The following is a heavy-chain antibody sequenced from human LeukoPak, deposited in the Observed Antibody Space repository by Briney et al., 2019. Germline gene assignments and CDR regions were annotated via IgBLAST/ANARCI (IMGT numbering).Heavy chain of an antibody. CDR3: AKDHPITYYDILTGYSTPYYFDY. CDR1: GFTFSSYA. D-gene: IGHD3-9*01. CDR2: ISGSGGST. Sequence: PGGSLRLSCAASGFTFSSYAMSWVRQAPGKGLEWVSAISGSGGSTYYADSVKGRFTISRDNSKNTLYLQMNSLRAEDTAVYYCAKDHPITYYDILTGYSTPYYFDYWGQGTLVTVSS. V-gene: IGHV3-23*01. J-gene: IGHJ4*02.